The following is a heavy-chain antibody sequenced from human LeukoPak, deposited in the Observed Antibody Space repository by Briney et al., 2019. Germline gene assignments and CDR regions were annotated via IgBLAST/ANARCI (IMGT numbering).Heavy chain of an antibody. CDR3: ASDVNYDFWSGYYAAPLDV. CDR2: IIPIFGTA. D-gene: IGHD3-3*01. Sequence: SVKVSCKASGGTFSSYAISWVRQAPGQWLEWMGGIIPIFGTANYAQKFQGRVTITADESTSTAYMELSSLRSEDTAVYYCASDVNYDFWSGYYAAPLDVWGQGTTVTVSS. J-gene: IGHJ6*02. CDR1: GGTFSSYA. V-gene: IGHV1-69*13.